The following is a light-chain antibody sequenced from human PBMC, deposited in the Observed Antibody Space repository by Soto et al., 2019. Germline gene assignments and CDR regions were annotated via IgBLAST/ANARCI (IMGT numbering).Light chain of an antibody. V-gene: IGLV2-8*01. CDR2: DVN. Sequence: QSALTQPPSASGSPGQSVTISCTGTSSDIGAYDYVSWFQQHPGKAPKLIIYDVNKRPSGVPDRFSASKSGTTATLTVSGLEAEDEADYYCCSYAGSSTFSYVFGTGTKLTVL. J-gene: IGLJ1*01. CDR1: SSDIGAYDY. CDR3: CSYAGSSTFSYV.